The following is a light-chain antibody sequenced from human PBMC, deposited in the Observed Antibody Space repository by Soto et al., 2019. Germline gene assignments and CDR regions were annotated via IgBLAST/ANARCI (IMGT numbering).Light chain of an antibody. CDR2: GAS. Sequence: IVLTQSPVTLSLSPGERATLSCRASQSVRSSYLAWYQQQPGQAPRLLIHGASRRATGIPDRFSGSGSGTDFTLTITRLEPEDFAVYFCQQYGDMWTFGQGTKVDIK. CDR1: QSVRSSY. V-gene: IGKV3-20*01. CDR3: QQYGDMWT. J-gene: IGKJ1*01.